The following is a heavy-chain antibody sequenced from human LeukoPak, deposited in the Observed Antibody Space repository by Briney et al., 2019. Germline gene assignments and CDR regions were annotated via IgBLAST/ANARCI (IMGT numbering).Heavy chain of an antibody. D-gene: IGHD3-10*01. CDR3: ARARVPGSYSPKGPFDY. CDR1: GGSISSSNYY. Sequence: SETLSLTCTVSGGSISSSNYYWGWMRQPPGKGLEWIGSMYYSGSIFYNPSLKSRVTISINTSKNQFSLKVSSVTAADTAVYYCARARVPGSYSPKGPFDYWGQGTLVTVSS. CDR2: MYYSGSI. J-gene: IGHJ4*02. V-gene: IGHV4-39*07.